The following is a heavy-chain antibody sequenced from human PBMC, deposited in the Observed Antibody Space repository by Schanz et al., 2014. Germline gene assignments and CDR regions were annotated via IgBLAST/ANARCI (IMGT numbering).Heavy chain of an antibody. V-gene: IGHV1-69*02. CDR3: ASSGAGYSSSWDFDY. Sequence: VQLEQSGAEVKKPGSSVKVSCKASGGTFSSFGINWVRQAPGQGLEWMGRIIPSLGLAKSEQKFQGRVTITADRSTSTAYMELSSLRSEDTAVYYCASSGAGYSSSWDFDYWGQGTLVTVSS. J-gene: IGHJ4*02. CDR1: GGTFSSFG. D-gene: IGHD6-13*01. CDR2: IIPSLGLA.